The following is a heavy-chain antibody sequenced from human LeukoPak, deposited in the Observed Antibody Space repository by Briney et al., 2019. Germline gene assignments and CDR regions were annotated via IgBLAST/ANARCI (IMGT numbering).Heavy chain of an antibody. D-gene: IGHD3-16*02. CDR3: AGQSNGGVIVRRYFDF. V-gene: IGHV4-59*01. J-gene: IGHJ2*01. Sequence: SETLSLTCTVSGGSISSYYWSWIRQPPGKGLEWIGYIYYSGSTNYNPSLKSRVTISVDTSKNQFSLKLSSVTAADTAVYYCAGQSNGGVIVRRYFDFWGRGTLVTVSS. CDR1: GGSISSYY. CDR2: IYYSGST.